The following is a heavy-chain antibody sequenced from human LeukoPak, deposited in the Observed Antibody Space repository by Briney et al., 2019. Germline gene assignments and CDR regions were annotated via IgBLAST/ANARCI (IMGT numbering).Heavy chain of an antibody. CDR3: ARGGHSDFDF. Sequence: SETLSLTCTVSGGSISSYYWSWIRQPAGKGLEWIGRIQSSGSTEYNPSLKSRVAISIDTSKNQFSLKLSSVTAADTAVYYCARGGHSDFDFWGQGTLVTVSS. CDR2: IQSSGST. V-gene: IGHV4-4*07. CDR1: GGSISSYY. J-gene: IGHJ4*02. D-gene: IGHD2-21*01.